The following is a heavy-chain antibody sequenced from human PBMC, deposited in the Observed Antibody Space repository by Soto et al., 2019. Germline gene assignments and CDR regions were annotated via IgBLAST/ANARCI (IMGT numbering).Heavy chain of an antibody. CDR2: IKTDGSSA. CDR3: ARGLYGDSVGYDH. Sequence: EVQVVESGGGSVQPGGSLRLSCEASGFTFSVYYMHWIRQVPGKGLFWVCRIKTDGSSADYADSVKGRFTISRDNAKNTLSLLMNSLTVEDTAVYYCARGLYGDSVGYDHWGQGALVTVSS. J-gene: IGHJ4*02. D-gene: IGHD4-17*01. CDR1: GFTFSVYY. V-gene: IGHV3-74*01.